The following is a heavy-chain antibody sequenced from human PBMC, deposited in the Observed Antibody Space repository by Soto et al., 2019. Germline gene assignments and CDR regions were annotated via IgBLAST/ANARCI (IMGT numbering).Heavy chain of an antibody. V-gene: IGHV4-31*03. CDR2: IYYSGST. J-gene: IGHJ5*02. Sequence: SETLSLTCTVSGGSISSGGYYWSWIRQHPGKGLEWIGYIYYSGSTYYNPSLKSRVTISVDTSKNQFSLKLSSVTAADTAVYYCARVVDLTYYYRRGGWFDPWGPGTLVTVSS. CDR3: ARVVDLTYYYRRGGWFDP. D-gene: IGHD3-10*02. CDR1: GGSISSGGYY.